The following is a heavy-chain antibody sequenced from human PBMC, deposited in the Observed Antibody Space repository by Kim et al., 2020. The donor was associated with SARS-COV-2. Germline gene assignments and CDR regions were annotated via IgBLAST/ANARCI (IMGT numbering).Heavy chain of an antibody. Sequence: SETLSLTCAVYGGSFSGYYWSWIRQPPGKGLEWIGAINHSGSTNYNPSFKSRVTISVDTSKNQFSLKLSSVTAADTAVYYCARGPIRVSGYVDYWGQGTL. CDR2: INHSGST. CDR3: ARGPIRVSGYVDY. J-gene: IGHJ4*02. CDR1: GGSFSGYY. V-gene: IGHV4-34*01. D-gene: IGHD6-19*01.